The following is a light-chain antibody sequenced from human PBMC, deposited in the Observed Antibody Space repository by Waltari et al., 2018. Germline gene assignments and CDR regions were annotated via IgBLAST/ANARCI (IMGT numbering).Light chain of an antibody. V-gene: IGLV4-69*01. CDR2: VNSDGSH. CDR3: QTGGHGTWV. CDR1: SGHSRNI. Sequence: QLVLTQSPSASASLVASVKLTCTLSSGHSRNIIAWHQQQPEKGPRYLMKVNSDGSHSKADEIPDRFSGSSSGAERYLTISSLQSEDEADYYCQTGGHGTWVFGGGTKLTVL. J-gene: IGLJ3*02.